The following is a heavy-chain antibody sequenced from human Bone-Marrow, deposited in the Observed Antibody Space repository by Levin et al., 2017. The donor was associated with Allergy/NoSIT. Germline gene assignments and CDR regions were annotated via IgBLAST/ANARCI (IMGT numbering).Heavy chain of an antibody. CDR2: ISYDGSNK. CDR3: ARDKRGRVPAAMTDAFDI. Sequence: GESLKISCAASGFTFSSYAMHWVRQAPGKGLEWVAVISYDGSNKYYADSVKGRFTISRDNSKNTLYLQMNSLRAEDTAVYYCARDKRGRVPAAMTDAFDIWGQGTMVTVSS. V-gene: IGHV3-30-3*01. D-gene: IGHD2-2*01. CDR1: GFTFSSYA. J-gene: IGHJ3*02.